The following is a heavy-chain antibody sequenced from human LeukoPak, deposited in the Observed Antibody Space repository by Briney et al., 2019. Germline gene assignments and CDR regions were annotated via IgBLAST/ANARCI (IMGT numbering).Heavy chain of an antibody. CDR2: IYSGGST. V-gene: IGHV3-53*01. J-gene: IGHJ4*02. D-gene: IGHD2-8*01. CDR1: GFTVSSNY. Sequence: GGSLRLSCAASGFTVSSNYMSWVRQAPGKGLESVSVIYSGGSTYYADSVKGRFTISRDDSKNTLYLQMNSLRAEDTAVYYCARGPYCTNGVCSDYWGQGTLVTVSS. CDR3: ARGPYCTNGVCSDY.